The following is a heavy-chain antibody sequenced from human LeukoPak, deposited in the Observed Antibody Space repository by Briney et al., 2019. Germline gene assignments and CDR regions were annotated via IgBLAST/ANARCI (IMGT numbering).Heavy chain of an antibody. CDR2: ISGSGGST. Sequence: GGTLRLSCAASGFTFSSYGMRWVRQAPGKGLEWVSAISGSGGSTYYADSVKGRFTISRDNSKNTLYLQMNSLKTEDTAVYYCTSRLTSHYYYMDVWGKGTTVTVSS. CDR3: TSRLTSHYYYMDV. D-gene: IGHD4/OR15-4a*01. CDR1: GFTFSSYG. V-gene: IGHV3-23*01. J-gene: IGHJ6*03.